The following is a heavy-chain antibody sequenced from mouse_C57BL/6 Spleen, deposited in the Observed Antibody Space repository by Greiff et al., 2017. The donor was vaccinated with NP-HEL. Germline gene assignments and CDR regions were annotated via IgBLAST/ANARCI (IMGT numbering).Heavy chain of an antibody. D-gene: IGHD1-1*01. Sequence: QVQLKQSGAELVKPGASVKISCKASGYAFSSYWMNWVKQRPGKGLEWIGQIYPGDGDTNYNGKFKGKATLTADKSSSTAYMQLSSLTSEDSAVYFCARDYGSSYPYDMDYWGQGTSVTVSS. V-gene: IGHV1-80*01. CDR3: ARDYGSSYPYDMDY. CDR2: IYPGDGDT. J-gene: IGHJ4*01. CDR1: GYAFSSYW.